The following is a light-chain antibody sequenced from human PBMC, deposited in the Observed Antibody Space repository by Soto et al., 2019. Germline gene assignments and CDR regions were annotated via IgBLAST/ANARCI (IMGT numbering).Light chain of an antibody. CDR2: DVS. V-gene: IGLV2-14*01. Sequence: QSALTQPASVSGSPGQSITISCTGTSSDVGGYNYVSWYQQHPGKAPKLMIYDVSNRPSEVSNRFSGSKSGNTASLTISGLQAEDEADYYCSSYTSSSPWVFGGGTKVTVL. CDR3: SSYTSSSPWV. CDR1: SSDVGGYNY. J-gene: IGLJ3*02.